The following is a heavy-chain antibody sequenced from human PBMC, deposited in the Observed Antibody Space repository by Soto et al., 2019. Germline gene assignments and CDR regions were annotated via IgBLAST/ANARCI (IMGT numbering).Heavy chain of an antibody. CDR3: AKVLSFGELRSLY. CDR1: GFTFSSYA. J-gene: IGHJ4*02. V-gene: IGHV3-23*01. CDR2: IGVSGDTT. D-gene: IGHD3-10*01. Sequence: EVQLLESGGGLVQPGGSLRLSCAASGFTFSSYAMSWVRQAPGKGLEWVSAIGVSGDTTYYADSVKGRFTISRDNSKNTLYLQMGSLRAEETAVYYCAKVLSFGELRSLYWGQGTLVTVSS.